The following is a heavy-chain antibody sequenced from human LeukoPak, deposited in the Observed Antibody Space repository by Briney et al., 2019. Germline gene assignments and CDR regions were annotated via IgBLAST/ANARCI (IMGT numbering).Heavy chain of an antibody. D-gene: IGHD1-20*01. CDR3: ARAYNWNPHRGWFDP. Sequence: PSETLSLTCTVSGGSISSGGYYWSWIRQHPGKGLEWIGYIYYSGSTYYNPSLKSRVTISVDTSKNQFSLKLSSVTAADTAVYYCARAYNWNPHRGWFDPWGQGTLVTVSS. V-gene: IGHV4-31*03. J-gene: IGHJ5*02. CDR1: GGSISSGGYY. CDR2: IYYSGST.